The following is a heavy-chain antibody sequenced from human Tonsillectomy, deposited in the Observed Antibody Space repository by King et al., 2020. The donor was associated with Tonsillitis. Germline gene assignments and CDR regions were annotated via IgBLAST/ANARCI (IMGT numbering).Heavy chain of an antibody. D-gene: IGHD2-15*01. V-gene: IGHV4-4*07. Sequence: QLQESGPGLVKASETLSLTCTVSGDSISSHFWSWIRQPAGKGLEWIGRTDSSGSTNYNPSLKSRVTMSLDTSKKQFSLRLTSVTAADTAVYYCAGALRPYFYYGMDVWGKGTTVTVSS. CDR2: TDSSGST. CDR1: GDSISSHF. J-gene: IGHJ6*04. CDR3: AGALRPYFYYGMDV.